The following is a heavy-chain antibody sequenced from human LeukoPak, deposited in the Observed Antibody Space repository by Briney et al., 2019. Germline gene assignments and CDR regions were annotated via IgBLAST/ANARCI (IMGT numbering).Heavy chain of an antibody. CDR1: GFTFSSYG. V-gene: IGHV3-33*01. J-gene: IGHJ4*02. CDR2: IWYDGSNK. Sequence: PGRSLRLSCAATGFTFSSYGMHGVRPAPGKGLAGVAVIWYDGSNKYSVDSVKGRFTLSRDNSKNTLYLQMNSLRAEDTAVYYCAREARRILSYLRPCAYGDYDFDYWGQGTLVTVSS. D-gene: IGHD4-17*01. CDR3: AREARRILSYLRPCAYGDYDFDY.